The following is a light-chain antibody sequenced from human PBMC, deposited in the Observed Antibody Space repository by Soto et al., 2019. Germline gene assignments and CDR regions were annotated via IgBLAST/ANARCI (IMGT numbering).Light chain of an antibody. CDR2: RAS. CDR1: QTISTS. V-gene: IGKV1-39*01. Sequence: DIQMTQSPSSLSASVGDRVTISCRASQTISTSLNWYQQKPGTAPRLLIYRASSVKSGVPPRFSGSGSGRDFTLTISSLRPEDIATYFCQQCYNSPPWTFGQGTKVEVK. CDR3: QQCYNSPPWT. J-gene: IGKJ1*01.